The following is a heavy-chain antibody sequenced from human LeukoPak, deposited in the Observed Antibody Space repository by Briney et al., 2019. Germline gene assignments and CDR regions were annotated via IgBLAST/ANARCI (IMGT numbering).Heavy chain of an antibody. CDR2: IWYDGSNK. Sequence: GRSLRLSCAASGFTFSSYGMHWVRQAPGKGLEWVAVIWYDGSNKYYAADSVKGRFTISRDNSKNMLYLQMNSLRAEDTAVYYCAKDRGVWAFDIWGQGTMVTVSS. D-gene: IGHD3-10*01. CDR1: GFTFSSYG. CDR3: AKDRGVWAFDI. V-gene: IGHV3-33*06. J-gene: IGHJ3*02.